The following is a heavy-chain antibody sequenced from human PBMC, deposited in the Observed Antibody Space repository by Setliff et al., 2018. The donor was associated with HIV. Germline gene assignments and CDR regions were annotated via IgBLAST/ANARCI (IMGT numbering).Heavy chain of an antibody. V-gene: IGHV1-69*10. CDR2: IIPILGIA. CDR3: ARVGIQLWYPSYYYYYMDV. D-gene: IGHD5-18*01. Sequence: SVKVSCKASGGTFSSYAIGWVRQAPGQGLEWMGGIIPILGIANYAQKFQGRVTITADKSTSTAYMELSSLRSEDTAVYYCARVGIQLWYPSYYYYYMDVWGKGTTVTVSS. CDR1: GGTFSSYA. J-gene: IGHJ6*03.